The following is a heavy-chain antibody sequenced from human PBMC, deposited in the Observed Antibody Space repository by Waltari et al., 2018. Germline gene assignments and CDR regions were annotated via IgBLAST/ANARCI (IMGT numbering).Heavy chain of an antibody. V-gene: IGHV4-39*01. Sequence: QLQLQESGPGLVKPSETLSLTCPVSAGSISSGTYYWGWIRQSPGKGLEWIGSIYYSGSTSYNPSLKSRVTISVDTPKHQFSLKLSSVTAADTAVYYCARSLHIFRAAAGMFDYWGQGSLVIVSS. CDR1: AGSISSGTYY. J-gene: IGHJ4*02. CDR2: IYYSGST. D-gene: IGHD6-13*01. CDR3: ARSLHIFRAAAGMFDY.